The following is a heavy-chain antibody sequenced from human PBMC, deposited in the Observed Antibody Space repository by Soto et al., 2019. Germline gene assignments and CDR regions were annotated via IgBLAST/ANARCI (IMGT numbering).Heavy chain of an antibody. Sequence: ACGYRIDSSSRRSVRQAPGQGLEWIGIINPNGGSTNYAQKFRGRVTMARDTSTSTVYMDLSSLRSDDTAVYYCARDLAAADYWGQGTLVTVSS. D-gene: IGHD6-13*01. CDR3: ARDLAAADY. CDR1: GYRIDSSS. J-gene: IGHJ4*02. V-gene: IGHV1-46*02. CDR2: INPNGGST.